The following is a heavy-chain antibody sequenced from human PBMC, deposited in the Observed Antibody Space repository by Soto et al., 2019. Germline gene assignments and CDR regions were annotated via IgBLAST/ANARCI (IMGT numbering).Heavy chain of an antibody. CDR3: ARSLTDYGDYADENFCFDY. V-gene: IGHV1-69*02. Sequence: QVQLVQSGAEVKKPGSSVKVSCKASGGTFSSYTISWVRQAPGQGLEWMGRIIPILGIANYAQKFQGRVTITADKSTSTAYMELSSLRSEDTAVYYCARSLTDYGDYADENFCFDYWGQGTLVTVSS. J-gene: IGHJ4*02. D-gene: IGHD4-17*01. CDR1: GGTFSSYT. CDR2: IIPILGIA.